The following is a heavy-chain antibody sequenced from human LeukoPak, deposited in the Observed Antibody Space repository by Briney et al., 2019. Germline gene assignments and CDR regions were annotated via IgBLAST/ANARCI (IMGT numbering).Heavy chain of an antibody. CDR3: AISYDDSLSGGFDY. J-gene: IGHJ4*02. CDR1: GFTFSSYA. D-gene: IGHD3-22*01. V-gene: IGHV3-23*01. Sequence: GGSLRLSCAASGFTFSSYAMNWVRQAPGKGLEWVSALSGSGGSTYYADSVKGRFTISRDNSKNTLYLQMNSLRAEATAVYYCAISYDDSLSGGFDYWGQGTLVTVSS. CDR2: LSGSGGST.